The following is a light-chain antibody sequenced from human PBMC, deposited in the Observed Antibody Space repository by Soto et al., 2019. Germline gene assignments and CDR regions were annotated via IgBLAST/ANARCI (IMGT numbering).Light chain of an antibody. CDR3: SSYTSSTPWV. J-gene: IGLJ3*02. CDR1: SSDVGGYNY. Sequence: QSALTQPASVSGSPGQSITISCTGTSSDVGGYNYVSWYQQHPGKAPKLMIYEVSNRPSGVSNRFSGSKSGNTASLTISVLQAEDEADYYCSSYTSSTPWVFGGGPKLTVL. V-gene: IGLV2-14*01. CDR2: EVS.